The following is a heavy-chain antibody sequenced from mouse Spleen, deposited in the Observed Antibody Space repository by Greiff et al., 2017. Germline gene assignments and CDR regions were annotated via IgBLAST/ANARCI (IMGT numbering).Heavy chain of an antibody. V-gene: IGHV2-5-1*01. D-gene: IGHD4-1*01. J-gene: IGHJ4*01. CDR2: IWRGGST. Sequence: QVQLKQSGPSLVQPSQSLSITCTVSGFSLTSYGVHWVRQSPGKGLEWLGVIWRGGSTDYNAAFMSRLSITKDNSKSQVFFKMNSLQADDTAIYYCAKNGELGYYAMDYWGQGTSVTVSS. CDR3: AKNGELGYYAMDY. CDR1: GFSLTSYG.